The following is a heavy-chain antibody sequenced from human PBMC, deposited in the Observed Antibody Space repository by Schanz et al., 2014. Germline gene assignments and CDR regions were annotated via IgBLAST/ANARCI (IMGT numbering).Heavy chain of an antibody. CDR3: AKDRGDGYSNGIFQY. CDR1: GFTFSQYG. J-gene: IGHJ4*02. V-gene: IGHV3-30*18. D-gene: IGHD5-18*01. CDR2: ISYDGTNE. Sequence: QVFLAESGGGVVQPGRSLRLSCAASGFTFSQYGMHWVRQAPGKGLEWVAVISYDGTNEYYAESVKGRFTISRDNAKNTFYLHMNSRRNEDTAVYFCAKDRGDGYSNGIFQYWGLGTLVTVSS.